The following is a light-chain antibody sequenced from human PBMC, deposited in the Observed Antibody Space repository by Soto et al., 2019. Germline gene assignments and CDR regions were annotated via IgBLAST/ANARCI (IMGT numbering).Light chain of an antibody. J-gene: IGKJ5*01. Sequence: EIVLTQSPGTLSLSPGERATLSCGASQRVTSNYLAWYQQKPGQAPRLLIYDTSTRATGIPARFSGSGSGTEFTLTVSSLQSEDFAVYYCQQYKNWPLITFGQGTRLEIK. V-gene: IGKV3-15*01. CDR2: DTS. CDR3: QQYKNWPLIT. CDR1: QRVTSN.